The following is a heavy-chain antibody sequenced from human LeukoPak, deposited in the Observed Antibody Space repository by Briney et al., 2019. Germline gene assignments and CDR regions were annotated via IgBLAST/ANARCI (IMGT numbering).Heavy chain of an antibody. Sequence: GGSLRLSCAASGFTVSSNYMSWVRQAPGKGLEWVSVIYSGGSTYYADSVKGRFTISRDNSKNTLYLQINSLRAEDTAVYYCARGWNSGYDFDYWGQGTLVTVSS. CDR3: ARGWNSGYDFDY. V-gene: IGHV3-53*01. J-gene: IGHJ4*02. D-gene: IGHD5-12*01. CDR1: GFTVSSNY. CDR2: IYSGGST.